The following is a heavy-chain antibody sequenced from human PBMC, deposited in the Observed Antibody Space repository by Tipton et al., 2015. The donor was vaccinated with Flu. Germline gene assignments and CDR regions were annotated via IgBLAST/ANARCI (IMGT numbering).Heavy chain of an antibody. CDR3: ARDRRTYTTGDYPVRYFDL. CDR2: FSFAGGT. J-gene: IGHJ4*02. D-gene: IGHD4-17*01. V-gene: IGHV4-59*01. CDR1: GGSINSYF. Sequence: TLSLTCTVSGGSINSYFWSWIRQPPGKGLEWIGYFSFAGGTNYNPSLKSRVTISVDTSKTQVSLRLSSVTAADTAVYYCARDRRTYTTGDYPVRYFDLWGPGTLFAVSS.